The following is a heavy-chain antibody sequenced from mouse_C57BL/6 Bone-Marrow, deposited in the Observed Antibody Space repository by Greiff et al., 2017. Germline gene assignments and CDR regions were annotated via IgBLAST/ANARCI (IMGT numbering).Heavy chain of an antibody. J-gene: IGHJ3*01. CDR1: GYTFTSYW. Sequence: QVQLQQPGAELVRPGTSVKLSCKASGYTFTSYWMHWVKQRPGQGLEWIGVIDPSDSYTNYNQKFKGKATLTVDTSSSTAYMQLSSLTSEDPAVYYCILYDDYDDADWGQGTLVTVSA. CDR2: IDPSDSYT. V-gene: IGHV1-59*01. CDR3: ILYDDYDDAD. D-gene: IGHD2-4*01.